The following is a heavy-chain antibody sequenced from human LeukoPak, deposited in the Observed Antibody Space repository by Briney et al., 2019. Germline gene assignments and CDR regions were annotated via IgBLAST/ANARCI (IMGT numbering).Heavy chain of an antibody. CDR1: GYSFTSYW. D-gene: IGHD3-3*01. Sequence: GESLKISCKGSGYSFTSYWIGWVRQMPGKGLEWMGIIYPGDSDTRYSPSFQGQVTISADKSISTAYLQWSSLKASDTAMYYCARGGDGVVITLNFDYWGQGTPVTVSS. J-gene: IGHJ4*02. CDR2: IYPGDSDT. CDR3: ARGGDGVVITLNFDY. V-gene: IGHV5-51*01.